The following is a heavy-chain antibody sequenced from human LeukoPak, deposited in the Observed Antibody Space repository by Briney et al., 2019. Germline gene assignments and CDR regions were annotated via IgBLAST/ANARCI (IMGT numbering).Heavy chain of an antibody. V-gene: IGHV1-46*01. CDR3: ARGPPIVVVTAGYYGMDV. CDR2: INPSGGST. Sequence: ASVKVSCKASGYTFTSYYMHWVRQAPAQGLEGMGIINPSGGSTSYAQKFQGRVTMTRDTSTSTVHMELSSLRSEDTAVYYCARGPPIVVVTAGYYGMDVWGQGTTVTVSS. J-gene: IGHJ6*02. D-gene: IGHD2-21*02. CDR1: GYTFTSYY.